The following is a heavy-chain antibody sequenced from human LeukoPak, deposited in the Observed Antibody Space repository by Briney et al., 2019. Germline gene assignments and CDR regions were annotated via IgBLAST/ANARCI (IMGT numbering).Heavy chain of an antibody. Sequence: GESLKISCKGSGYSFTSYWIGWVRPMPGKGLEWMGIIYPGDSDTRYSPSFQGQVTISADKSISTAYLQWSSLKASDTAMYYCARLGGSGSYKDYYYGMDVWGQGTTVTVSS. V-gene: IGHV5-51*01. CDR3: ARLGGSGSYKDYYYGMDV. CDR1: GYSFTSYW. CDR2: IYPGDSDT. J-gene: IGHJ6*02. D-gene: IGHD3-10*01.